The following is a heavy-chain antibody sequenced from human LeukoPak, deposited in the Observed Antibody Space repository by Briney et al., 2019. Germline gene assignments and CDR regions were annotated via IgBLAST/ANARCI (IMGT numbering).Heavy chain of an antibody. V-gene: IGHV1-24*01. J-gene: IGHJ3*02. CDR3: ATRGRGSGSYYKEAFDI. D-gene: IGHD3-10*01. CDR1: GYTLTELS. Sequence: VASVKVSCKVSGYTLTELSMHWVRQAPGKGLEWMGGFDPEDGETIYAQKFQGRVTMTEDTSTDTAYMELSSLRSEDTAVYYCATRGRGSGSYYKEAFDIWGQGTMVTVSS. CDR2: FDPEDGET.